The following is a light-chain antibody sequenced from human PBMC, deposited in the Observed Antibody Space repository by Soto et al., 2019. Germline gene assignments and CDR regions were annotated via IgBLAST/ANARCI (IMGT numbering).Light chain of an antibody. CDR1: SSDVGGYNS. CDR3: SSYTSSSTLDV. V-gene: IGLV2-14*01. CDR2: DVS. Sequence: QLVLTQPASVSGSPGQSITISCTGTSSDVGGYNSVSWYQQHPGKAPKLMIYDVSKRPSGVSNRFSGSKSGNTASLTISGLQAEDEADYYCSSYTSSSTLDVFGAGTKLTVL. J-gene: IGLJ1*01.